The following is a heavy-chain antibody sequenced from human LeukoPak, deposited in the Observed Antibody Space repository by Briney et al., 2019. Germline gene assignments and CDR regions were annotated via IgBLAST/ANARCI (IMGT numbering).Heavy chain of an antibody. CDR1: GYTFTNYG. D-gene: IGHD2-15*01. CDR2: ISAYNGNT. J-gene: IGHJ5*02. V-gene: IGHV1-18*01. CDR3: ARDKESGRSCCYNWFDP. Sequence: GASVKVSCKTSGYTFTNYGISWVRQAPGQGLEWMGWISAYNGNTNYAQKLQGRVTMTTDASTSTAYMELRSLRSDDTAVYYCARDKESGRSCCYNWFDPWGRGTLVTVSS.